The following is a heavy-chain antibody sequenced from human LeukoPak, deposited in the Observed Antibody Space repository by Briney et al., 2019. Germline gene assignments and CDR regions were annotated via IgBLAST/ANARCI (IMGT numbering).Heavy chain of an antibody. CDR2: INHSGST. CDR3: ARGPHGRNHYFDY. CDR1: GGSFSGYY. D-gene: IGHD3/OR15-3a*01. Sequence: PSETLSLTCAVYGGSFSGYYWSWIRQPPGKGLEWIGEINHSGSTNYNPSLKSRVTISVDTSKNQFSLKLSSVTAADTAVYYCARGPHGRNHYFDYWGQGTLVTVSS. V-gene: IGHV4-34*01. J-gene: IGHJ4*02.